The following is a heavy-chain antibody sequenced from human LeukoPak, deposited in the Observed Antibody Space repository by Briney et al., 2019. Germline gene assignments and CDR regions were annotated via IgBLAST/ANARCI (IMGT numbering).Heavy chain of an antibody. V-gene: IGHV4-39*07. D-gene: IGHD4-11*01. Sequence: NTSETLSLTCTVSGGSVTNTNYYWAWIRQPPGEGLEWIGSVYHSGITYYTPSLKSRVSISVDTSKNQFSLKVTSVTAADTAVYYCAREWQYQFDSWGQGSLVTVSS. CDR2: VYHSGIT. J-gene: IGHJ4*02. CDR1: GGSVTNTNYY. CDR3: AREWQYQFDS.